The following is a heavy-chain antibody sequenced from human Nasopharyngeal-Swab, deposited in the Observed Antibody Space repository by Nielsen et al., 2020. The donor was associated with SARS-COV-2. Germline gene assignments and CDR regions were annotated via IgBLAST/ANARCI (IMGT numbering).Heavy chain of an antibody. D-gene: IGHD2-8*01. J-gene: IGHJ6*02. Sequence: SVKVSCKASGFSITYRFLHWMRPAPGQALEWMGWITPFTGNAKYAQKFQGRVSITRDGSRTTASLELSSLRPDDTAMYFCASGQCINGVCNPTDGLDVWGQGTSVTVS. CDR1: GFSITYRF. CDR3: ASGQCINGVCNPTDGLDV. CDR2: ITPFTGNA. V-gene: IGHV1-45*02.